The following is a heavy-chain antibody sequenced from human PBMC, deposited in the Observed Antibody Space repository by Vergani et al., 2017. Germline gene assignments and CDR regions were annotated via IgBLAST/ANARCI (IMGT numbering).Heavy chain of an antibody. V-gene: IGHV1-3*01. CDR3: ARDRAYCGGDCYSRGVLDY. Sequence: QVQLVQSGAEVKKPGASVKVSCKASGYTFTSYAMHWVRQAPGQRLEWMGWINAGTGNTKYSQKFQGRVTITRDTSASTAYMELSSLRCEDTAVYYCARDRAYCGGDCYSRGVLDYWGQGTLVTVSS. CDR1: GYTFTSYA. J-gene: IGHJ4*02. CDR2: INAGTGNT. D-gene: IGHD2-21*02.